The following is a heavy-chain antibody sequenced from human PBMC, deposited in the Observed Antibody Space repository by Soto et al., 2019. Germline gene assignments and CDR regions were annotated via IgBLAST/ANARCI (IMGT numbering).Heavy chain of an antibody. J-gene: IGHJ5*02. V-gene: IGHV3-30-3*01. CDR3: ASRCSSTSCYDFA. D-gene: IGHD2-2*01. CDR1: GFTFSSYA. Sequence: GGSLRLSCAASGFTFSSYAMHWVRQAPGKGLEWVAVISYDGSNKYYADSGKGRFTISRDNSKNTLYLQMNSLRAEDTAVYYCASRCSSTSCYDFAWGQGTLVTVSS. CDR2: ISYDGSNK.